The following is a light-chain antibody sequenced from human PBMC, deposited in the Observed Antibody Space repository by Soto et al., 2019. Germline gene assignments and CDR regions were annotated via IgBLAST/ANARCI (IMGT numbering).Light chain of an antibody. J-gene: IGKJ5*01. CDR1: QSVGSF. V-gene: IGKV3-11*01. Sequence: EIVLTQSPATLSLSPGERATLSCRASQSVGSFLAWYQQKPSQAPRLLIYDTSIRATGIPARFSGSGPGIDFTLTISSLEPEDFAVYYCQQRNSWPPTFTFGQGTRLEIK. CDR2: DTS. CDR3: QQRNSWPPTFT.